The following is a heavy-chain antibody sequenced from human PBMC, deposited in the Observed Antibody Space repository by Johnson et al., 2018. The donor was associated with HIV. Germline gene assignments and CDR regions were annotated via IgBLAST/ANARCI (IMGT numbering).Heavy chain of an antibody. D-gene: IGHD6-13*01. CDR2: ISSDGSNK. J-gene: IGHJ3*02. Sequence: QLVESGGGVVQPGRSLRLSCAASGFTFSSYAIHWVRQAPGKGLEWVALISSDGSNKYYADSVKGRFTISRDNSKNTMHLQMNSLRAEDTAVYYCARSGTAVDGYSSSLGDAFDIWGQGTMVTVSS. CDR3: ARSGTAVDGYSSSLGDAFDI. CDR1: GFTFSSYA. V-gene: IGHV3-30-3*01.